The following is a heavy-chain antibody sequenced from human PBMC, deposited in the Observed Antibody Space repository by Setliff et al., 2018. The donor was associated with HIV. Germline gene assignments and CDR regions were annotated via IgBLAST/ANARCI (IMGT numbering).Heavy chain of an antibody. Sequence: SETLSLTCAVYGGSFAASHWSWIRQPPGKGLEWFGSIYHSGSTYYNPSLKSRVTISVDTSKNQFSLKLSSVTAADTAVYYCARDLRSAMIVVVKDWFDPWGQGTLVTVSS. CDR1: GGSFAASH. D-gene: IGHD3-22*01. V-gene: IGHV4-34*01. CDR3: ARDLRSAMIVVVKDWFDP. J-gene: IGHJ5*02. CDR2: IYHSGST.